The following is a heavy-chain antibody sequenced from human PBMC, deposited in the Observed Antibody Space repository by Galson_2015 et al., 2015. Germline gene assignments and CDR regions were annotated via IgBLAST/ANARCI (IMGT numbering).Heavy chain of an antibody. V-gene: IGHV3-7*04. CDR2: MNEDGDAI. CDR1: GFTFSRYW. D-gene: IGHD3-9*01. Sequence: SLRLSCAASGFTFSRYWMDWVRQAPGKGLEWVANMNEDGDAIYYVASVKGRFTISRDNVKNSLYLQMNSLRAEDTAVYYCARGPILRYFVFDSWGQGTLVTVSS. CDR3: ARGPILRYFVFDS. J-gene: IGHJ4*02.